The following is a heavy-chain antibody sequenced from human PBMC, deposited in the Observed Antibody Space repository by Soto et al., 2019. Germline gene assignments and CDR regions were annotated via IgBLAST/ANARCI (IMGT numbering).Heavy chain of an antibody. CDR2: INPNGGST. J-gene: IGHJ4*02. CDR1: GNIFIPYY. CDR3: ARSLLQGDF. D-gene: IGHD2-21*01. Sequence: QVQLVQSGPKGKKPGASLRVSCKALGNIFIPYYLHWLRQAPGQGLEWMAIINPNGGSTNYEQKFQGRVTVTSDTSTSTVSMELNSLGSDDTAVYFCARSLLQGDFWGQGTLVTVSS. V-gene: IGHV1-46*01.